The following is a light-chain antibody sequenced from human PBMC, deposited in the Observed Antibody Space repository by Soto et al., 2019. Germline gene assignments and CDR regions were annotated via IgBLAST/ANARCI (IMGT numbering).Light chain of an antibody. CDR1: QSISSY. J-gene: IGKJ1*01. V-gene: IGKV1-39*01. CDR3: QQSYSTLET. Sequence: DIQMTHSPSSLSASVGDRVTITCRASQSISSYLNWYQQKPGKAPKLLIYAASSLQSGVPSRFSGSGSGKDFTLTISSLQPEDFATYYCQQSYSTLETFGQGTKVEIX. CDR2: AAS.